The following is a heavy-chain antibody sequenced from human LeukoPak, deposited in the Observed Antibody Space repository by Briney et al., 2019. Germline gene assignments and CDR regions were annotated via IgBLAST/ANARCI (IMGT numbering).Heavy chain of an antibody. V-gene: IGHV3-33*01. J-gene: IGHJ5*02. CDR2: IWYDGGNK. CDR3: ARDGTTYYDILTGTEKWFDP. Sequence: GGSLRLSCTASGFTFNEYGMHWVRQAPGKGLEWVTIIWYDGGNKYYADSVRGRFTVSRDNFMNTLYLQMNSLRAEDTAVYYCARDGTTYYDILTGTEKWFDPWGQGTLVTVSS. D-gene: IGHD3-9*01. CDR1: GFTFNEYG.